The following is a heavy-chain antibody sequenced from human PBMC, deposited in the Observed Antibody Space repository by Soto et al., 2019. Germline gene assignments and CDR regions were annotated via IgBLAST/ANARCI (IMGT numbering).Heavy chain of an antibody. V-gene: IGHV3-30-3*01. Sequence: GSLRLSCAASGFTFSSYAMHWVRQAPGKGLEWVAVISYDGSNKYYADSVKGRFTISRDNSKNTLYLQMNSLRAEDTAVYYCARGPIFGVVIGDYWGQGTLVTVSS. CDR3: ARGPIFGVVIGDY. J-gene: IGHJ4*02. CDR2: ISYDGSNK. CDR1: GFTFSSYA. D-gene: IGHD3-3*01.